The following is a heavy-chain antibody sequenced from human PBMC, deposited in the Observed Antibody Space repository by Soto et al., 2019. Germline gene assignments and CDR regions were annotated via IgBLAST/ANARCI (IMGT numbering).Heavy chain of an antibody. CDR2: IKEDGSEK. Sequence: GWSLRLSCSASVFTFSNYWMTWCRQAPGKGLEWVANIKEDGSEKHYVDSVKGRFTISRDNAKNSLYLQMNSLRVEDTAVYFCSRDVVVGAKALNYWGQGALVTVSS. J-gene: IGHJ4*02. CDR1: VFTFSNYW. V-gene: IGHV3-7*01. CDR3: SRDVVVGAKALNY. D-gene: IGHD2-15*01.